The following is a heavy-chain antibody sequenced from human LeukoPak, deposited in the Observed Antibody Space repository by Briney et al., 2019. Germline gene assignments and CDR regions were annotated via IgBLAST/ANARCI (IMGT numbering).Heavy chain of an antibody. Sequence: SETLSLTCTVSGGSISSSSYYWGWIRQPPGKGLEWIGSIYYSGSTYYNPSLKSRVTISVDTSKNQFSLKLSSVTAADTAVYYCARGYYYDSSGYYPNFDYWGQGTLVTVSS. V-gene: IGHV4-39*07. D-gene: IGHD3-22*01. CDR1: GGSISSSSYY. CDR3: ARGYYYDSSGYYPNFDY. J-gene: IGHJ4*02. CDR2: IYYSGST.